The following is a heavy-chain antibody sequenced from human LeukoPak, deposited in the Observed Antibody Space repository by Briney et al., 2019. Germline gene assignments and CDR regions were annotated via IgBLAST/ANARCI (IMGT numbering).Heavy chain of an antibody. CDR3: ARSQDGSGSYFYYFYIDV. CDR1: GFTFSSDG. CDR2: FYRGGST. V-gene: IGHV3-66*01. Sequence: GGSLRLSCAAAGFTFSSDGMSWVRQAPGKGLGWVSIFYRGGSTYYADSVKGRFTVSRDNSKNILYLQMNSLRAEDTAVYYCARSQDGSGSYFYYFYIDVWGKGTTV. J-gene: IGHJ6*03. D-gene: IGHD3-10*01.